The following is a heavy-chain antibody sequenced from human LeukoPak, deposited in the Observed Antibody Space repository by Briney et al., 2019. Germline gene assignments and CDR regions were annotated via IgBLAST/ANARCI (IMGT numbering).Heavy chain of an antibody. CDR3: AREGKGSIWPDGAFDI. CDR1: DGSISGYY. V-gene: IGHV4-59*01. J-gene: IGHJ3*02. Sequence: SETLSLTCNVSDGSISGYYWHWIRQSPGKGLEWLGYIYYSGRTKSNPSLKSRVTMSVDTSNNRFSLNLSSVTAADTALYYCAREGKGSIWPDGAFDIWGQGTTVIVSS. D-gene: IGHD6-13*01. CDR2: IYYSGRT.